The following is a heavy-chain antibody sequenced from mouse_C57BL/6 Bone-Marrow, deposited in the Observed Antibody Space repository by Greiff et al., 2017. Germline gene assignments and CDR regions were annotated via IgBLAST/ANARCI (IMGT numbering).Heavy chain of an antibody. J-gene: IGHJ2*01. CDR2: ISSGSSTI. CDR3: ARNYYQNY. V-gene: IGHV5-17*01. CDR1: GFTFSDYG. D-gene: IGHD1-1*01. Sequence: EVHLVESGGGLVKPGGSLKLSCAASGFTFSDYGMHWVRQAPEKGLEWVAYISSGSSTIYSADTVKGRFTSSRDNAKNTLFLQMTSLRSENTAMYYCARNYYQNYWGQGTTLTVSS.